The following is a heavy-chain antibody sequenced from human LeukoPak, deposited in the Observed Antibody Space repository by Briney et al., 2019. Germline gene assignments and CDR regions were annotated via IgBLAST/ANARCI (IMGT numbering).Heavy chain of an antibody. CDR3: ARGGAYCGGDCYSGSQGTYYFDY. D-gene: IGHD2-21*02. CDR2: IYYSGST. Sequence: SETLSLTCTVSGGSLSSGGYYWRWLRQHPGTGLEWIGYIYYSGSTYYNPSLKSRVTISVDTSKNQFSLKLSSVTAADTAVYYCARGGAYCGGDCYSGSQGTYYFDYWGQGTLVTVSS. J-gene: IGHJ4*02. V-gene: IGHV4-31*03. CDR1: GGSLSSGGYY.